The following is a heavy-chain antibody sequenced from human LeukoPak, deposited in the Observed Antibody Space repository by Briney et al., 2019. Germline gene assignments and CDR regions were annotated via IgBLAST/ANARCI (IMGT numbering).Heavy chain of an antibody. CDR1: GDSFSGCY. CDR2: IYPSRST. CDR3: ARGSGFGIAAAGTTIDY. D-gene: IGHD6-13*01. Sequence: SETLSLTCAVYGDSFSGCYWTWIRQPARTGRVDIGRIYPSRSTNYNTSLKGRVTTAIVKSKNQFFPRLSSVTAADTAVYYCARGSGFGIAAAGTTIDYWGQGTLVTVSS. V-gene: IGHV4-59*10. J-gene: IGHJ4*02.